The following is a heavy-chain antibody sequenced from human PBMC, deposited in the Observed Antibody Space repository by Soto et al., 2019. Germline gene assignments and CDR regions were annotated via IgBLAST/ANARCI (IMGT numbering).Heavy chain of an antibody. D-gene: IGHD4-4*01. CDR1: GFTFTSSA. J-gene: IGHJ6*02. Sequence: VKVSCKASGFTFTSSAVQWVRQARGQRLEWIGWIVVGSGNTNYAQKFQERVTITRDMSTSTAYMELSSLRSEDTAVYYCAAERHSNRYYYYGMDVWGQGTTVTVSS. CDR2: IVVGSGNT. CDR3: AAERHSNRYYYYGMDV. V-gene: IGHV1-58*01.